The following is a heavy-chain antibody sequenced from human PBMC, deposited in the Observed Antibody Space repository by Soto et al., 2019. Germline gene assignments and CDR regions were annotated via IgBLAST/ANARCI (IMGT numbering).Heavy chain of an antibody. D-gene: IGHD3-3*01. CDR3: ARDYRRNLLYYDFWSGFIAPNYYMEV. Sequence: PGGSLRLSCAASGFTVSSNYMSWVRQAPGKGLEWVSVIYSGGSTYYADSVKGRFTISRDNSKNTLYLQMNSLRAEDTAVYYCARDYRRNLLYYDFWSGFIAPNYYMEVWGKGTTVAVSS. CDR1: GFTVSSNY. J-gene: IGHJ6*03. V-gene: IGHV3-66*01. CDR2: IYSGGST.